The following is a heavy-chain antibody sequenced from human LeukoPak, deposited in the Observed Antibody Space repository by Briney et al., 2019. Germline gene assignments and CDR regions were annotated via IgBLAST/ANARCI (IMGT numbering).Heavy chain of an antibody. V-gene: IGHV1-46*01. CDR2: INPSGGST. CDR1: GYTFTSYY. Sequence: ASVKVSCKASGYTFTSYYMHWVRQAPGQGLEWMGIINPSGGSTSYAQKFQGRVTMTRDTSTSTVYMELSSLRSEDTAVYYCARDFGRIAAGGRPSYYYYYGMDVWGQGTTVTVSS. D-gene: IGHD6-13*01. CDR3: ARDFGRIAAGGRPSYYYYYGMDV. J-gene: IGHJ6*02.